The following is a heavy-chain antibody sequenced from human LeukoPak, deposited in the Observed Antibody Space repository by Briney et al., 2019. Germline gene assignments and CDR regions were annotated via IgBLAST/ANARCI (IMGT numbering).Heavy chain of an antibody. CDR3: ATGCSSTSCYAVRATVSWFDP. CDR2: FDPEDGET. D-gene: IGHD2-2*01. J-gene: IGHJ5*02. Sequence: ASVKVSSKVSGYTLTELSMHWVRQAPGKGLEWMGGFDPEDGETIYAQKFQGRVTMTEDTSTDTAYMELSSLRSEDTAVYYCATGCSSTSCYAVRATVSWFDPWGQGTLVTVSS. V-gene: IGHV1-24*01. CDR1: GYTLTELS.